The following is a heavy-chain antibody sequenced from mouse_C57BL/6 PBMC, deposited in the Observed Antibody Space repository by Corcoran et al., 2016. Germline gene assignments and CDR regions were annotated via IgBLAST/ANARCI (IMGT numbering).Heavy chain of an antibody. CDR3: TTEITTDWYFDV. CDR2: IDPEDGDT. J-gene: IGHJ1*03. D-gene: IGHD2-4*01. CDR1: GFNLTDYY. Sequence: EVQLQQSGAELVRPGASVKLSCTASGFNLTDYYMHWVRQRPEQGLEWIGRIDPEDGDTEYAPKFQGKATMTADKSSNTAYLQLSSLTSEDTAVYYCTTEITTDWYFDVWGTGTTVTVSS. V-gene: IGHV14-1*01.